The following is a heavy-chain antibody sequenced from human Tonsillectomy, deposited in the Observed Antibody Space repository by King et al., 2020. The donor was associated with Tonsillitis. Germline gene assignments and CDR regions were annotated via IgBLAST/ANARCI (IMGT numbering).Heavy chain of an antibody. J-gene: IGHJ4*02. CDR1: GFTFSSYA. CDR3: ARSYCRGTSCHSPFDY. V-gene: IGHV3-23*04. CDR2: ISGGDGST. Sequence: DVQLVESGGGLVQPGGSLRLSCAASGFTFSSYAMSWVRQAPGKGLEWVSAISGGDGSTYYADSVKGRFTSSRDNSKNTLYLQMSSLRVEDTAIYYCARSYCRGTSCHSPFDYWGQGTLVTVSS. D-gene: IGHD2-2*01.